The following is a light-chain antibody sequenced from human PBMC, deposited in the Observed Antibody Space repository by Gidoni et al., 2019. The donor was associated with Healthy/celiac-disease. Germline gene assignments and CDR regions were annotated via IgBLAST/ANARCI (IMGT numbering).Light chain of an antibody. CDR2: GAS. CDR1: QSVSSN. V-gene: IGKV3-15*01. CDR3: QQYNNWPLMYT. J-gene: IGKJ2*01. Sequence: EIVMTQSPATLSVSPGERATLSCRASQSVSSNLAWYQQKPGQAPRLLIYGASTRATGIPARFSGSGSGKEFTITISSLQSEDFAVYYCQQYNNWPLMYTFGQGTKLEIK.